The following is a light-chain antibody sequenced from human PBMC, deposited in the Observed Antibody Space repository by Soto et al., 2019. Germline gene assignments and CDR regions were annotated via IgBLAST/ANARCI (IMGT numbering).Light chain of an antibody. V-gene: IGKV3-15*01. CDR1: QSVGRS. CDR3: QQYDDWPLT. Sequence: VMTQSPATLSVSPGEGATLSCRASQSVGRSLAWYQQKPGQAPRLLIFDSSTRATGIPAKFRGSGSGTDFTLTISGLQSEDFAIFYCQQYDDWPLTFGPGTKVDI. CDR2: DSS. J-gene: IGKJ3*01.